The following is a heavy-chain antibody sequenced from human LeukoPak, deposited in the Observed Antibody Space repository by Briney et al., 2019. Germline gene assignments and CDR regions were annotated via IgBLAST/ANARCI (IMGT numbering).Heavy chain of an antibody. D-gene: IGHD2-2*03. V-gene: IGHV3-30*18. J-gene: IGHJ4*02. CDR2: ISNDGSNK. CDR1: GFTFSSYG. CDR3: ANWDGYCSSTSCYPPFDY. Sequence: GGSLRLSCAASGFTFSSYGMHWVRQAPGKGLEWVAVISNDGSNKYYADSVKGRFTISRDNSKNTLYLQMNSLRAEDTAVYYCANWDGYCSSTSCYPPFDYWGQGTLVTVSS.